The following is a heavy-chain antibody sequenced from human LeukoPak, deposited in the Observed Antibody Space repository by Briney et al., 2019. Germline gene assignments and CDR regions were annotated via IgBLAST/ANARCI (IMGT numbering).Heavy chain of an antibody. CDR1: GYTFTGYY. V-gene: IGHV1-2*02. Sequence: ASAKVSCKASGYTFTGYYMHWVRQAPGQGLEWMGWINPNSGGTNYAQKFQGRVTMTRDTSISTAYMELSSLRSEDTAVYYCARGAAGDYYYYYMDVWGKGTTVTISS. D-gene: IGHD7-27*01. CDR2: INPNSGGT. J-gene: IGHJ6*03. CDR3: ARGAAGDYYYYYMDV.